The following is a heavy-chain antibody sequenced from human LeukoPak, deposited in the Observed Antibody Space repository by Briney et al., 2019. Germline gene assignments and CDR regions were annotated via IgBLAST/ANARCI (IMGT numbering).Heavy chain of an antibody. V-gene: IGHV4-34*01. CDR2: INHSGST. Sequence: SETLSLTCAVYGGSFSGYYWSWIRQPPGKGLEWIGEINHSGSTNYNPSLKSRVTISVDTSKNQFSLKLNSVTAADTAVYYCARGNYGSGSPGWWGQGTLVTVSS. CDR3: ARGNYGSGSPGW. CDR1: GGSFSGYY. J-gene: IGHJ4*02. D-gene: IGHD3-10*01.